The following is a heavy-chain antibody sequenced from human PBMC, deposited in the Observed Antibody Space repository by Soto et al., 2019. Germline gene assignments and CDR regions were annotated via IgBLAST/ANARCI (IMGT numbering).Heavy chain of an antibody. V-gene: IGHV3-23*01. CDR1: GFTFSSYA. CDR3: AKDRATIPLTDNYYYYYGMDV. CDR2: ISGSGGST. Sequence: PGGSLRLSCAASGFTFSSYAMSWVRQAPGKGLEWVSAISGSGGSTYYADSVKGRFTISRDNSKNTLYLQMNSLRAEDTAVYYCAKDRATIPLTDNYYYYYGMDVWGQGTTVTVSS. J-gene: IGHJ6*02. D-gene: IGHD5-12*01.